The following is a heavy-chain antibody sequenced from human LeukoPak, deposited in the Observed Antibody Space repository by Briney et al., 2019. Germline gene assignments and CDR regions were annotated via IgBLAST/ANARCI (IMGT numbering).Heavy chain of an antibody. Sequence: GGSLRLSCAASGFTFSDYYMSWIRQAPGKGREWVSYISSSGSTIYYADSVKGRFTISRDNAKNSLYLQMNSLRAEDTAVYYCARAKGYDFWSGYYTDYYYGMDVWGQGTTVTVSS. D-gene: IGHD3-3*01. CDR2: ISSSGSTI. CDR1: GFTFSDYY. V-gene: IGHV3-11*01. CDR3: ARAKGYDFWSGYYTDYYYGMDV. J-gene: IGHJ6*02.